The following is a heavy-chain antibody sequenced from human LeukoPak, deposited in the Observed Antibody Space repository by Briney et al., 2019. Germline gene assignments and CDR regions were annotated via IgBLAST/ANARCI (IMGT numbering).Heavy chain of an antibody. CDR1: GYTFTSYG. CDR2: ISAYNDNT. CDR3: ARDSGTVLDY. V-gene: IGHV1-18*04. J-gene: IGHJ4*02. Sequence: ASVKVSCKASGYTFTSYGISWVRQAPGQGLEWMGWISAYNDNTNYAQKLQGRVTMTTDTSTSTAYMELRRLRSDDTDVYYCARDSGTVLDYWGQGTLVTVSS. D-gene: IGHD3-10*01.